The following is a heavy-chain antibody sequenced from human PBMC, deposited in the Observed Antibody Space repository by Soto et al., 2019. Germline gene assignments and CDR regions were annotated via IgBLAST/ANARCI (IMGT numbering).Heavy chain of an antibody. Sequence: QMQLVQSGPEVKKPGTSVKVSCKASGFTFTSSAVQWVRQARGQRLEWIGWIVVGSGNTNYAPKFQERVTITRDMSTSTAYMELSSLRSEDTAVYYCAAVDTAMGWDFDYWGQGTLVTVAS. CDR2: IVVGSGNT. V-gene: IGHV1-58*01. D-gene: IGHD5-18*01. CDR1: GFTFTSSA. CDR3: AAVDTAMGWDFDY. J-gene: IGHJ4*02.